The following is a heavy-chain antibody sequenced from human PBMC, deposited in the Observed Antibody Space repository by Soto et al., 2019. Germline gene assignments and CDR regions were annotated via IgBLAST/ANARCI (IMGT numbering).Heavy chain of an antibody. J-gene: IGHJ6*02. Sequence: EVQLLESGGGLVQPGGSLRLSCAASGFTFSSYAMSWVRQAPGKGLEWVSVISAAGGVTYYTDSLKGRFTISRDNSKNTLYLQMNSLRAEDTAVYYCARFVGLLHGMDVWGQGTTVTVSS. D-gene: IGHD3-22*01. CDR2: ISAAGGVT. CDR1: GFTFSSYA. CDR3: ARFVGLLHGMDV. V-gene: IGHV3-23*01.